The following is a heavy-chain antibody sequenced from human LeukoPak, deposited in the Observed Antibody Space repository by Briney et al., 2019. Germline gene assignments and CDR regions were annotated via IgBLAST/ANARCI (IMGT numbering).Heavy chain of an antibody. CDR3: ARASYSYDINGWVPFDY. V-gene: IGHV4-39*01. Sequence: SETLSLTCTVSGGSISSSRDYWAWIRQPPGKGLEWIANIYYSGSTYYSPSLKSRVTISVDTSKNQFSLRLSSVTAADTAVYYCARASYSYDINGWVPFDYWGQGTLVTVSS. J-gene: IGHJ4*02. CDR1: GGSISSSRDY. CDR2: IYYSGST. D-gene: IGHD3-22*01.